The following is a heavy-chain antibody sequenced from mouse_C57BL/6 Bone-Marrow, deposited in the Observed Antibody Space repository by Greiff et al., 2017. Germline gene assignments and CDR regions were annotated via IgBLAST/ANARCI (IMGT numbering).Heavy chain of an antibody. J-gene: IGHJ1*03. V-gene: IGHV1-72*01. CDR2: VDPKSGGT. D-gene: IGHD2-3*01. CDR1: GYTFTSYW. CDR3: ARSVHDLSWYFDV. Sequence: QQSCKASGYTFTSYWMHCVKSRPGRGREWIGWVDPKSGGTMYNEKFISKATLTVDTPSSTAYMQLSSLTSEDSADYCCARSVHDLSWYFDVWGTGTTVTVSS.